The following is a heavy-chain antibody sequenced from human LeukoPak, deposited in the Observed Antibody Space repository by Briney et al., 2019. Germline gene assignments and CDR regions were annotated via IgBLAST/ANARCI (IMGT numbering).Heavy chain of an antibody. V-gene: IGHV1-2*06. CDR2: INPNSGGT. J-gene: IGHJ4*02. CDR1: GYSFTGYY. D-gene: IGHD5-18*01. Sequence: GASVKVSCKDPGYSFTGYYIHWVRQAPGQGLEWMGRINPNSGGTNYAQKFQGRVTMTRDTSISTAYMEVSRLRSDDTAVYYCASPGNGYSYGYLDYWGQGTLVTVSS. CDR3: ASPGNGYSYGYLDY.